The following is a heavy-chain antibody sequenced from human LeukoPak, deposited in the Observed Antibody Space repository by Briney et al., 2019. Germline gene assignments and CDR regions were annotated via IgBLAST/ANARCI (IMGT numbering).Heavy chain of an antibody. CDR1: GFTFSSYA. V-gene: IGHV3-23*01. D-gene: IGHD6-13*01. CDR3: AKDLSSSWYGQDY. J-gene: IGHJ4*02. CDR2: ISGSGGST. Sequence: PGGSLRLSCAASGFTFSSYAMSWVRQAPGKGLEWVSAISGSGGSTYYADSVKGRFTISRDNSKNTLYLQMNSLRAEDTAVYYYAKDLSSSWYGQDYWGQGTLVTVSS.